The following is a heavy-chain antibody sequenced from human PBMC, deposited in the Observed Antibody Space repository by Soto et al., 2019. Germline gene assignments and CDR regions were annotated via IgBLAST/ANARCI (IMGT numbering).Heavy chain of an antibody. CDR2: MRSDGSNK. D-gene: IGHD2-2*01. V-gene: IGHV3-33*01. Sequence: GGSLRLSCEASGFIFSNYDMYWVRQGPGKGLEWVALMRSDGSNKYYVDSVKGRFTIARDNSKNMLFLQMDSLRAEDTAVYYCARAHISSEISMPQTFHHWGPGTLVTVSS. J-gene: IGHJ1*01. CDR3: ARAHISSEISMPQTFHH. CDR1: GFIFSNYD.